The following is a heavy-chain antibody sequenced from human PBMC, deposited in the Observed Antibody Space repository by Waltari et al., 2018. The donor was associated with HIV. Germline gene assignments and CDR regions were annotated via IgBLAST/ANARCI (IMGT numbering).Heavy chain of an antibody. V-gene: IGHV4-38-2*01. J-gene: IGHJ4*02. D-gene: IGHD1-26*01. CDR2: TSYSEGT. Sequence: QVQLQESGPGLVKPSETLSLLCAVSGYSLSWGYNWGWIRQPPGEGLEWIGRTSYSEGTYYNPSLRSRVTISLDTSKNQFSLNLNSVTAADTAVYFCARRRAQGDFDYWGQGTLVTVSS. CDR1: GYSLSWGYN. CDR3: ARRRAQGDFDY.